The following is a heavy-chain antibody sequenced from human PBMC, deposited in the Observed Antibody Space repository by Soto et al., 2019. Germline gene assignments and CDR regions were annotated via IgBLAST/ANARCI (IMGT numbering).Heavy chain of an antibody. Sequence: SVKVSCKASGGTFSSYPISWVRQAPGQGLEWMGGIIPIFGTANYAQKFQGRVTITADESTSTAYMELSSLRSEDTAVYYCANYASVGAFDYWGQGTLVTVSS. J-gene: IGHJ4*02. CDR2: IIPIFGTA. D-gene: IGHD1-26*01. CDR3: ANYASVGAFDY. V-gene: IGHV1-69*13. CDR1: GGTFSSYP.